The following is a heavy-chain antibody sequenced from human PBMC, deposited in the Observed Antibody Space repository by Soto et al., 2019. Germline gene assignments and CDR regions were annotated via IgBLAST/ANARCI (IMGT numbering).Heavy chain of an antibody. Sequence: EVQLLESGGGLVQPGGSLRLSCAASGFTFTTYAMSWVRQAPGKGLEWVSAISGSGGSTYYTDSVKGRFTISRDNSKNTLYRQINRLRAEDTAVYYCAKNWDTTFSSSSHWGQGTLVTVSS. V-gene: IGHV3-23*01. CDR3: AKNWDTTFSSSSH. D-gene: IGHD6-6*01. J-gene: IGHJ4*02. CDR2: ISGSGGST. CDR1: GFTFTTYA.